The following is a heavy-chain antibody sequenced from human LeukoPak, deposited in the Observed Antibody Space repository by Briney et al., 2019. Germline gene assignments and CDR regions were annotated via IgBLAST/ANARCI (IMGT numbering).Heavy chain of an antibody. CDR1: GGTFSSYA. Sequence: SVKVSCKASGGTFSSYAISWVRHAPGQGLEWMGGIIPIFGTANYAQKFQGRVTITTDESTSTAYMELSSLRSEDTAVYYCARDLLGYCSSTSCRFGYYYMDVWGKGTTVTVSS. J-gene: IGHJ6*03. D-gene: IGHD2-2*01. CDR2: IIPIFGTA. V-gene: IGHV1-69*05. CDR3: ARDLLGYCSSTSCRFGYYYMDV.